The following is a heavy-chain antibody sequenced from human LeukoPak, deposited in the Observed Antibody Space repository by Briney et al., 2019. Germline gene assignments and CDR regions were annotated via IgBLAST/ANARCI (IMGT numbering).Heavy chain of an antibody. CDR1: GFTFSSYG. CDR3: ARPSGSYYGFDY. Sequence: GGSLRLSCAVSGFTFSSYGMHWVRQAPGKGLEWVAFIRYDGSNKYYADSVKGRFTISRDNAKNSLYLQMNSLRAEDTAVYYCARPSGSYYGFDYWGQGTLVTVSS. V-gene: IGHV3-33*08. J-gene: IGHJ4*02. CDR2: IRYDGSNK. D-gene: IGHD1-26*01.